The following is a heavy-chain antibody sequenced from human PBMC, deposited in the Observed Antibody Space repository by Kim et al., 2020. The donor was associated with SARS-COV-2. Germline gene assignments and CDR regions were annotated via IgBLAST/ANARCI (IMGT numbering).Heavy chain of an antibody. CDR1: GFTFSSYS. CDR3: ARGVRLEIYYYYYMDV. D-gene: IGHD1-1*01. V-gene: IGHV3-21*01. Sequence: GGSLRLSCAASGFTFSSYSMNWVRQAPGKWLEWVSSISSSSSYIYYADSVKGRFTISRDNAKNSLYLQMNSLRAEDTAVYYCARGVRLEIYYYYYMDVWGKGTTVTVSS. J-gene: IGHJ6*03. CDR2: ISSSSSYI.